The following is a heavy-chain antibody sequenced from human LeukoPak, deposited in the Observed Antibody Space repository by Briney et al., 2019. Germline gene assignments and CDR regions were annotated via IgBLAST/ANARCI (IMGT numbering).Heavy chain of an antibody. J-gene: IGHJ4*02. Sequence: GGSLRLSCAASGFTFSSYAMHWVRQAPGKGLEWVAVISYDGSNKYYADSVKGRFTISRDNSKNTLYLQMNSLRAEDTAVYYCARDTSLVGATDYWGQGTLVTVSS. CDR3: ARDTSLVGATDY. CDR2: ISYDGSNK. D-gene: IGHD1-26*01. CDR1: GFTFSSYA. V-gene: IGHV3-30-3*01.